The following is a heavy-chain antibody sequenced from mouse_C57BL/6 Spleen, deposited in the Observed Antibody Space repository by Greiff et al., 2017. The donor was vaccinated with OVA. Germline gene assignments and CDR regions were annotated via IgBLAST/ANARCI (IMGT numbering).Heavy chain of an antibody. D-gene: IGHD1-1*01. CDR3: ARSDGTLYWYFDV. Sequence: VQGVESGPELVKPGASVKISCKASGYAFSSSWMNWVKQRPGKGLEWIGRIYPGDGDTNYNGKFKGKATLTADKSSSTAYMQLSSLTSEDSAVYFCARSDGTLYWYFDVWGTGTTVTVSS. V-gene: IGHV1-82*01. CDR2: IYPGDGDT. CDR1: GYAFSSSW. J-gene: IGHJ1*03.